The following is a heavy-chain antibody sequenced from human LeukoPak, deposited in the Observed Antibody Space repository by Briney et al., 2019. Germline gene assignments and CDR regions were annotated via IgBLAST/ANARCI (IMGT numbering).Heavy chain of an antibody. D-gene: IGHD6-13*01. V-gene: IGHV4-39*07. CDR3: ARDRPPYSSRPRFDP. Sequence: SETLSLTCTVSGGSISSSSYYWGWIRQPPGKGLEWIGSIYYSGSTYYNPSLKSRVTISVDTFKNQFSLKLSSVTAADTAVYYCARDRPPYSSRPRFDPWGQGTLVTVSS. J-gene: IGHJ5*02. CDR1: GGSISSSSYY. CDR2: IYYSGST.